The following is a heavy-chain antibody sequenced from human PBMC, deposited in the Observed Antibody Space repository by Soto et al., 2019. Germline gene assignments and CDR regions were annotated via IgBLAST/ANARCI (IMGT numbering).Heavy chain of an antibody. CDR2: INPSGST. CDR1: DRSLSGYF. V-gene: IGHV4-34*01. J-gene: IGHJ6*03. D-gene: IGHD6-6*01. CDR3: ARALGLYGSSQGAYYYYYMDV. Sequence: SETLSLTCAVYDRSLSGYFWSWIRQPPGKGLEWIGEINPSGSTNYSPSLKSRVTISGDTSKNQFSLKLRSVTAADTAVYYCARALGLYGSSQGAYYYYYMDVWGKGTTVTVSS.